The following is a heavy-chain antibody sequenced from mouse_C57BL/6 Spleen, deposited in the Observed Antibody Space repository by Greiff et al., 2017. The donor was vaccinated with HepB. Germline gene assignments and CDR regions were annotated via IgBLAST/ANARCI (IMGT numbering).Heavy chain of an antibody. J-gene: IGHJ1*03. CDR3: ARWGTTVVASYWYFDV. CDR2: IDPNSGGT. V-gene: IGHV1-62-3*01. CDR1: GYTFTSYW. Sequence: VQLQESGAELVKPGASVKLSCKASGYTFTSYWMHWVKQRPGRGLEWIGRIDPNSGGTKYNEKFKSKATLTVDKPSSTAYMQLSSLTSEDSAVYYCARWGTTVVASYWYFDVWGTGTTVTVSS. D-gene: IGHD1-1*01.